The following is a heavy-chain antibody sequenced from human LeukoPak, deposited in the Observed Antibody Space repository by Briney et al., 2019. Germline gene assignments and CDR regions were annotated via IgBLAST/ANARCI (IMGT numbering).Heavy chain of an antibody. Sequence: GASVKVSCKASGYTFTSYYMHWARQAPGQGLEWMGIINPSGGSTSYAQKFQGRVTMTRDTSTSTVYMELSSPRSEDTAVYYCARGSMGAPTKLVGLRYYYYGMDVWGQGTTVTVSS. CDR2: INPSGGST. D-gene: IGHD5-12*01. J-gene: IGHJ6*02. V-gene: IGHV1-46*01. CDR3: ARGSMGAPTKLVGLRYYYYGMDV. CDR1: GYTFTSYY.